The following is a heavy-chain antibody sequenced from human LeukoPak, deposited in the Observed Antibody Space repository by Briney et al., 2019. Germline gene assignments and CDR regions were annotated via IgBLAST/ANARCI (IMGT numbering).Heavy chain of an antibody. CDR3: AKAAVDHYYYMDV. J-gene: IGHJ6*03. V-gene: IGHV1-18*01. Sequence: GASVKVSCKASGYTFTNYGISWVRQAPGQGLGWMGWISVYNDNTNYAQKLQGRVTMTTDTSTSAVYMELRSLRSDDTAVYYCAKAAVDHYYYMDVWGKGTTVSVSS. D-gene: IGHD6-13*01. CDR2: ISVYNDNT. CDR1: GYTFTNYG.